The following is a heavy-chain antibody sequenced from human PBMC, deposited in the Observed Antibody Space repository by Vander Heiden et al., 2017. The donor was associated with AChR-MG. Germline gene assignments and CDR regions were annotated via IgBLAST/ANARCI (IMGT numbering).Heavy chain of an antibody. CDR2: KRYEGSNK. CDR3: ARAVTYYFDY. Sequence: QVQLVASAGGLVQPEWSMSLSCAASGCTFSSYGMHWVRQAPGKGLEWVAFKRYEGSNKYYAESVKGRFTNSRDNSKNTLYLQMNSLRAEDTAVYYCARAVTYYFDYWGQGTLVTVSS. V-gene: IGHV3-30*02. CDR1: GCTFSSYG. J-gene: IGHJ4*02. D-gene: IGHD4-4*01.